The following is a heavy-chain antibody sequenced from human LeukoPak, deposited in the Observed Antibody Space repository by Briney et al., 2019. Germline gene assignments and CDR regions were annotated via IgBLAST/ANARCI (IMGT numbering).Heavy chain of an antibody. Sequence: GGSLRLSCTASGFTFSSYSMNWVRQAPGKGLEWVSSISSSSSYIYYADSLKGRFTISRDNAKNSLYLQMNSLRAEDTAVYYCAGLDYGSGLWPAAVGYWGQGTLVTVSS. CDR2: ISSSSSYI. J-gene: IGHJ4*02. D-gene: IGHD3-10*01. CDR1: GFTFSSYS. CDR3: AGLDYGSGLWPAAVGY. V-gene: IGHV3-21*01.